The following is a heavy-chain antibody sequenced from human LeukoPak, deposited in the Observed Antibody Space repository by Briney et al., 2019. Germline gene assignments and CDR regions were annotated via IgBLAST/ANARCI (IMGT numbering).Heavy chain of an antibody. CDR3: ARVPSVIDAFDI. CDR1: GFTFSAHH. CDR2: STNKGRGYST. Sequence: PGGSLRLSCAASGFTFSAHHMDWVRQAPGKGLEWIVRSTNKGRGYSTVFAASVKGRFTISRDEPKNSLYLQMNSLKTEDTAVYYCARVPSVIDAFDIWGQGTMVTVSS. V-gene: IGHV3-72*01. J-gene: IGHJ3*02. D-gene: IGHD2-21*01.